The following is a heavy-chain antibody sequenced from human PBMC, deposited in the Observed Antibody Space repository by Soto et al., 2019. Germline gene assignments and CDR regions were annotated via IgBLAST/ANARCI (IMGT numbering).Heavy chain of an antibody. CDR2: ISYSGETK. V-gene: IGHV3-48*02. Sequence: TGGSLRLSCVTSGFTFTKYSMNWVRQVPGKGLAWVSYISYSGETKYYADSFKGRYAISRDDAKNSVYLQMNSLRDEDTACYYCVRGVVVVVGSTAENFDHWGQGTLVTVSS. CDR1: GFTFTKYS. CDR3: VRGVVVVVGSTAENFDH. J-gene: IGHJ4*02. D-gene: IGHD2-15*01.